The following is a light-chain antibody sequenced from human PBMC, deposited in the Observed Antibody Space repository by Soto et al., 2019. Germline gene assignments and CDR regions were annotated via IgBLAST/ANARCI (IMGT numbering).Light chain of an antibody. J-gene: IGKJ4*01. CDR3: QHYDNLPPRLT. CDR2: GAS. CDR1: QSISSY. Sequence: EIVLTQSPATLSVSTGEGATLSCRASQSISSYLAWYQQKPGQAPSLLINGASTRAGGIPARFSGTGSGTYFTLSISSVQSEDFADYYCQHYDNLPPRLTFGGGTKVEIK. V-gene: IGKV3D-15*01.